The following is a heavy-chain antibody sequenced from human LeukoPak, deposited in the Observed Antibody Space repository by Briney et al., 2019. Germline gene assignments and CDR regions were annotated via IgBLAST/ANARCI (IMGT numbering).Heavy chain of an antibody. V-gene: IGHV3-15*01. Sequence: PGGSLVLSCAASGFTFSNAWMSWVRQAPGKGLEWVGRIKSKTDGGTTDYAAPVKGRFTISRDDSKNTLYLKMNSLRSEDTAVYYCARWRSGVAYGYWGQGTLVTVSS. CDR1: GFTFSNAW. CDR2: IKSKTDGGTT. CDR3: ARWRSGVAYGY. D-gene: IGHD3-3*01. J-gene: IGHJ4*02.